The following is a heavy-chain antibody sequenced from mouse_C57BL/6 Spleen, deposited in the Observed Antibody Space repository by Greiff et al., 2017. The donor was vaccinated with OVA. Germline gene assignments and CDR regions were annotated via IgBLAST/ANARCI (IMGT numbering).Heavy chain of an antibody. V-gene: IGHV1-15*01. CDR2: IDPATGGT. CDR3: TSSITTVVGGDY. Sequence: QVQLKQSGAELVRPGASVTLSCKASGYTFTDYEMHWVKQTPVHGLEWIGAIDPATGGTAYNQKFKGKAILTADKSSSTAYMELRSLTSEDSAVYYCTSSITTVVGGDYWGQGTTLTVSS. J-gene: IGHJ2*01. D-gene: IGHD1-1*01. CDR1: GYTFTDYE.